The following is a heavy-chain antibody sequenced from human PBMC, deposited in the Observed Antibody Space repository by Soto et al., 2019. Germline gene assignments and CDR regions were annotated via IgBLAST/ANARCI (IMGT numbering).Heavy chain of an antibody. Sequence: QVQLVQSGAEVKKPGASVKVSCKASGYTFTSYYMHWVRQAPGQGLEWMGIINPSGGSTSYAQKFQGRVTMTRDPATSTVYMELSSLRSEDTAVYYCARVRDVRFLEWSSGMDLWGQGTTVTVSS. CDR1: GYTFTSYY. CDR3: ARVRDVRFLEWSSGMDL. V-gene: IGHV1-46*01. D-gene: IGHD3-3*01. CDR2: INPSGGST. J-gene: IGHJ6*02.